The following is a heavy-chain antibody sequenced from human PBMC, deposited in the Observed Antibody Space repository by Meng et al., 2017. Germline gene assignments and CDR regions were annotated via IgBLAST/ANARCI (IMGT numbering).Heavy chain of an antibody. D-gene: IGHD2-15*01. J-gene: IGHJ4*02. CDR2: INHSGST. CDR1: GGSFSGYY. Sequence: QVKLQPVGAGLLKPSGALSLTCAGYGGSFSGYYWSWIRQPPGKGLEWIGEINHSGSTNYNPSLKSRVTISVDTSKNQFSLKLSSVTAADTVVYYCARGVRLPDYWGQGTLVTVSS. CDR3: ARGVRLPDY. V-gene: IGHV4-34*01.